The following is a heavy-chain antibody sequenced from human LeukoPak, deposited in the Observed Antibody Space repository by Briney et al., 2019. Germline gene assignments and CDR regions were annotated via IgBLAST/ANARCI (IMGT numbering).Heavy chain of an antibody. CDR3: ARGPVTDPYYFDY. J-gene: IGHJ4*02. Sequence: ASVKVSCKASGYTFTSYYMHWVRQAPGQGLEWMGIINPSGGSTSYAQKFQGRVTITADESTSTAYMELSSLRSEDTAVYYCARGPVTDPYYFDYWGQGTLVTVSS. D-gene: IGHD4-17*01. CDR2: INPSGGST. V-gene: IGHV1-46*01. CDR1: GYTFTSYY.